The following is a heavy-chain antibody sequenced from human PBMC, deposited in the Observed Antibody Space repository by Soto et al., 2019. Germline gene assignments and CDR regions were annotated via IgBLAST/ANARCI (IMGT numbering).Heavy chain of an antibody. CDR3: ARTSPVAGGFDY. J-gene: IGHJ4*02. Sequence: SETLSLTCTVSGGSISNYYWSWIRQAPGKRLEWIGYIYYTTNFNPSLKSRVTISADTSKNQISLKLTSVTAADTAVYYCARTSPVAGGFDYWGQGTLVTVSS. CDR1: GGSISNYY. D-gene: IGHD6-19*01. CDR2: IYYTT. V-gene: IGHV4-59*01.